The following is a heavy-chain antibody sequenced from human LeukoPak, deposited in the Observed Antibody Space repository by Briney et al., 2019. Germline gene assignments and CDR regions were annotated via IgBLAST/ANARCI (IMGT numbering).Heavy chain of an antibody. CDR2: IYPGDSDT. J-gene: IGHJ3*02. CDR3: ARRLGVHFLPADAFDI. V-gene: IGHV5-51*01. Sequence: GESLKISCKASGYSGYSFTSYWIGWVRQMPGKGLEWMGIIYPGDSDTRYSPSFQGQVTISADKSISTAYLQWSSLKASDTAMYYCARRLGVHFLPADAFDIWGQGTMVTVSS. CDR1: GYSGYSFTSYW. D-gene: IGHD2-2*01.